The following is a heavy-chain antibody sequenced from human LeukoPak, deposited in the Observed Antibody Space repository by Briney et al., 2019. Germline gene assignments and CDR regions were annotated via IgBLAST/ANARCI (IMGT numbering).Heavy chain of an antibody. CDR1: GGSISSYY. J-gene: IGHJ4*02. Sequence: PSETLSLTCTVSGGSISSYYWSWIRQPPGKGLEWIGYIYYSGSTNYNPSLKSRVTISVDTSKNQFSLWLSSVTAADTAVYYCARVLAYGGNSDQIDYWGQGTLVTVSS. V-gene: IGHV4-59*01. CDR3: ARVLAYGGNSDQIDY. D-gene: IGHD4-23*01. CDR2: IYYSGST.